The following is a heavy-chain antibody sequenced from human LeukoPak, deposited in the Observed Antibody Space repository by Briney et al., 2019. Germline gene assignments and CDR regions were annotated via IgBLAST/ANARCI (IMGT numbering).Heavy chain of an antibody. CDR3: AKDRDDGFDI. CDR2: TSSHGSNK. V-gene: IGHV3-30*18. Sequence: GGSLRLPCAASGFTLSTYGMHWVRQAPGKGLEWVAVTSSHGSNKYYADSVKGRFTISRDNSKNTLYLQMNSLRTEDTAVYYCAKDRDDGFDIWGQGTMVSVSS. J-gene: IGHJ3*02. CDR1: GFTLSTYG.